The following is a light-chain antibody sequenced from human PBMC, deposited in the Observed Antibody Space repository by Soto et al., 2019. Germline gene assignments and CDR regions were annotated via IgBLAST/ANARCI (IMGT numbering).Light chain of an antibody. V-gene: IGLV2-14*03. Sequence: QSALTQPASVSGSPGQSITISCSGNSSDIGGYKYVSWYQHHPGKAPRLMIYDVSYRPSGVSDRFSGSKSGNTASLTISGLQAEDEADYYCSSDAVTGTVIFGEGTKLTVL. CDR2: DVS. CDR1: SSDIGGYKY. J-gene: IGLJ2*01. CDR3: SSDAVTGTVI.